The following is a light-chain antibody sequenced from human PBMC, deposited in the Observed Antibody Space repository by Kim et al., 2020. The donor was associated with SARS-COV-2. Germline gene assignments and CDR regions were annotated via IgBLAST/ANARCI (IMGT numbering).Light chain of an antibody. Sequence: APAGRASPPCRAGHSVGSSYLAWYQQKPGQAPRLLIYGASSRATGIPDRFSGSGSRTDFTLTISRLEPEDVAVYYCQQYGSSPRTFGGGTKVDIK. V-gene: IGKV3-20*01. CDR2: GAS. J-gene: IGKJ4*02. CDR1: HSVGSSY. CDR3: QQYGSSPRT.